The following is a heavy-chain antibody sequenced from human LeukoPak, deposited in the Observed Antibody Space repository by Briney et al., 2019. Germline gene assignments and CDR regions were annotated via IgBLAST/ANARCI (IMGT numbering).Heavy chain of an antibody. V-gene: IGHV3-21*01. D-gene: IGHD3-22*01. Sequence: PGGSLRLSCVASGFSFSSYTINWVRQAPGKGLEWVSSISSSSSYIYYADSVKGRFTISRDNAKNSLYLQMNSLRAEDTAVYYCARDPDYYDSEHYDYWGQGTLVTVSS. CDR2: ISSSSSYI. CDR1: GFSFSSYT. J-gene: IGHJ4*02. CDR3: ARDPDYYDSEHYDY.